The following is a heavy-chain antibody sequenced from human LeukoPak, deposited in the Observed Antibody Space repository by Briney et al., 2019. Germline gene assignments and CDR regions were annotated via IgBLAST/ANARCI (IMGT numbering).Heavy chain of an antibody. CDR2: ISYDGSNK. D-gene: IGHD3-10*01. CDR3: AKDGTFDYYGSGSYSYYFDY. V-gene: IGHV3-30*18. J-gene: IGHJ4*02. Sequence: GSLRLSCGASGFTFSNYGMHWVRQAPGKGLEWVAVISYDGSNKYYADSVKGRFTVSRDNSKNTLYLQMNSLRAEDTAVYYCAKDGTFDYYGSGSYSYYFDYWGQGTLVTVSS. CDR1: GFTFSNYG.